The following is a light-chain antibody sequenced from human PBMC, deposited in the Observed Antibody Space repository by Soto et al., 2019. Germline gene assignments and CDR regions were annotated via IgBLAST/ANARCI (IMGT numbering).Light chain of an antibody. V-gene: IGLV1-40*01. J-gene: IGLJ1*01. CDR3: QSYDRNLMFAYV. CDR2: GNT. Sequence: QSVLTQPPSVSGAPGQKVTISCTGSSSNIGAGSDVHWYQQLPGTAPKLLIYGNTNRPSGVPDRFAGSKSGTSASLAITGLQAEDDSYYYCQSYDRNLMFAYVFGTGTNVTVL. CDR1: SSNIGAGSD.